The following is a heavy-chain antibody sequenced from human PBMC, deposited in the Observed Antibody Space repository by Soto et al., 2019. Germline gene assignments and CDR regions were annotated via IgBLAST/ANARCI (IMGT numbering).Heavy chain of an antibody. CDR3: AHIPSPTVTTSAEYFQH. V-gene: IGHV2-5*02. J-gene: IGHJ1*01. Sequence: QITLKESGPTLVKPTQTLTLTCTFSGFSLSTNGVGVSWILQPPGKALEWLALIYWDDDKRYSPSLKSRLTITKDTSKNQVVLTMTNVDPVDTGTYYCAHIPSPTVTTSAEYFQHWGQGTLVTVSS. CDR1: GFSLSTNGVG. CDR2: IYWDDDK. D-gene: IGHD4-17*01.